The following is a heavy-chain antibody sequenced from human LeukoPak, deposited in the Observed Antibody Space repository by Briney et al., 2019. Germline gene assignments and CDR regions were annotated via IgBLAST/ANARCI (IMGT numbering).Heavy chain of an antibody. CDR2: INNDGSRT. CDR3: ARDLGYDWNDY. V-gene: IGHV3-74*01. J-gene: IGHJ4*02. D-gene: IGHD5-12*01. Sequence: GGSLRLSCAASGFTFSNYWMHWVRQTPGKGLVRVSRINNDGSRTNYADSVKGRFTISRDNAKNTLYLQMNSLRAEDTAVYYCARDLGYDWNDYWGQGTLVTVSS. CDR1: GFTFSNYW.